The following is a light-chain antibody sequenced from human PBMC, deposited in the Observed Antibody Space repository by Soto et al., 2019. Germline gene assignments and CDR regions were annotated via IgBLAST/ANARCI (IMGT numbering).Light chain of an antibody. J-gene: IGKJ5*01. Sequence: DIVMTQSPDSLAVSLGERATINCKSSQSVLYSSNNKNYLAWYQQKPGQPPKLLIYWASTRESGVPDRFSGSGSGTDFTLTISSLQAEDVAVYYCQQYSSTPITFGQAKRREIK. CDR1: QSVLYSSNNKNY. V-gene: IGKV4-1*01. CDR3: QQYSSTPIT. CDR2: WAS.